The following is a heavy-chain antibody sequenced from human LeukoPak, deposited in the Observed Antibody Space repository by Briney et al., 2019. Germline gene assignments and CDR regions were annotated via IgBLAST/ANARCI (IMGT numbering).Heavy chain of an antibody. CDR1: GFTFSRAW. D-gene: IGHD3-10*01. CDR2: ITHDGGAT. CDR3: AKLFEYVSSFDY. J-gene: IGHJ4*02. Sequence: VGSLRLSCAASGFTFSRAWVTWVRQGPGEGLERVASITHDGGATPYMASVRGRFPISRANSNNCLFLQMDMLRAEDTVVYYCAKLFEYVSSFDYWGQGTLVTVS. V-gene: IGHV3-7*01.